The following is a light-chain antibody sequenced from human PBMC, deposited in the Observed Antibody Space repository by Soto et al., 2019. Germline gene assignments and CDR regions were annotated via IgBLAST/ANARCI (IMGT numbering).Light chain of an antibody. Sequence: DIVMTQSPDSLAVSLGEKATINCKSSQSVLHSSNNKNYLAWYQQRPGQPPKLVTNWASTRESGVPDRFSGSGSGTDFSLTISSLQAEDVAVYYCQQFYSPPSTFGQGTKLEIK. CDR2: WAS. J-gene: IGKJ2*01. CDR3: QQFYSPPST. V-gene: IGKV4-1*01. CDR1: QSVLHSSNNKNY.